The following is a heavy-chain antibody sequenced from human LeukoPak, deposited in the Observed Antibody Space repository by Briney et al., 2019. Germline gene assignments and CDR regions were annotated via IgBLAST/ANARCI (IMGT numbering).Heavy chain of an antibody. V-gene: IGHV3-23*01. Sequence: PGGSLKLSCAASGFTFSSYAMSWVRQTPGKGLEWVSSISGSGDNTYYADSVKDRFSISRDNSKTTVSLQMNSLRAEDTAVCYCAKRKYPNGGIFDYWGQGTLVTVSS. D-gene: IGHD2-8*01. J-gene: IGHJ4*02. CDR2: ISGSGDNT. CDR1: GFTFSSYA. CDR3: AKRKYPNGGIFDY.